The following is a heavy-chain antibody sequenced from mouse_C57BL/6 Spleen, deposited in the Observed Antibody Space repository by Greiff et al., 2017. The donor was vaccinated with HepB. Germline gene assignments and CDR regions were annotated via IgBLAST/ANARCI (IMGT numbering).Heavy chain of an antibody. CDR2: ISSGGSYT. J-gene: IGHJ4*01. D-gene: IGHD1-1*02. Sequence: EVQLQQSGGDLVKPGGSLKLSCAASGFTFSSYGMSWVRQTPDKRLEWVATISSGGSYTYYPDSVKGRFTISRDNAKNTLYLQMSSLKSEDTAMYYCARHLVDAMDYWGQGTSVTVSS. V-gene: IGHV5-6*01. CDR1: GFTFSSYG. CDR3: ARHLVDAMDY.